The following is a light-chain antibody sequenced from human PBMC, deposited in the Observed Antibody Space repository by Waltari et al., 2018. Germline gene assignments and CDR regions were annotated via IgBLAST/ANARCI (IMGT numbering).Light chain of an antibody. CDR2: KAS. J-gene: IGKJ1*01. Sequence: DIQMTQSPSTLSASVGDRVTITCRASQSISSWLAWYQQKPGKAPKLLIYKASSLDSGVPSRFSGSGSGTEFTLTISSLQPDDFATYYCQHYNLYSETFGQGTKVEIK. V-gene: IGKV1-5*03. CDR1: QSISSW. CDR3: QHYNLYSET.